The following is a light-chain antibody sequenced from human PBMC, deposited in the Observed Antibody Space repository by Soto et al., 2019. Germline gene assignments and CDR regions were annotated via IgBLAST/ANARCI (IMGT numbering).Light chain of an antibody. CDR2: QAS. CDR3: QQYNSYCPHT. V-gene: IGKV1-5*03. J-gene: IGKJ2*01. CDR1: QSISSW. Sequence: DIQMTQSPSTLSASVGDRVTITCRASQSISSWLAWYQQKPGKAPKLLMYQASSLASGVPSRFSGSGSGTKYTLTISSLQPDDVATYYCQQYNSYCPHTFGQGTKLEI.